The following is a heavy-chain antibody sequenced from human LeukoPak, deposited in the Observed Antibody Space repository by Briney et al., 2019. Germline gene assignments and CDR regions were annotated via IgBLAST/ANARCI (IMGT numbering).Heavy chain of an antibody. CDR1: GFTFSSYS. J-gene: IGHJ4*02. D-gene: IGHD5-12*01. CDR2: ISSDGNSK. Sequence: GGSLRLSCAASGFTFSSYSMNWVRQAPGKGLEWVAVISSDGNSKNFALSVKGRFAISRDNSKNTLFLQMNNLRSEDTALYYCVSPTADYPFLYYFDSWGQGTLVTVSS. V-gene: IGHV3-30*03. CDR3: VSPTADYPFLYYFDS.